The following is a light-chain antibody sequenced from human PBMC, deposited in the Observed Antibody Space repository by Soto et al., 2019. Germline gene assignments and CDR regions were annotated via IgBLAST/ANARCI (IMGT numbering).Light chain of an antibody. J-gene: IGLJ2*01. CDR2: RNN. V-gene: IGLV1-47*01. CDR3: AAWDDSLSAV. Sequence: QSVLPQPPSASGTTGQRVTISCSGSSSNIGSNYVYWYQQLPGTAPKLLIYRNNQRPSGVPDRFSGSKSGTSASLAISGLRSEDEADYYCAAWDDSLSAVFGGGTKVTVL. CDR1: SSNIGSNY.